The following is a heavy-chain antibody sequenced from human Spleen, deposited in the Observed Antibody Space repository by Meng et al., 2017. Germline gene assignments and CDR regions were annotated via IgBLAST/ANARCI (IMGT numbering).Heavy chain of an antibody. CDR3: LRGSGGSV. D-gene: IGHD3-10*01. CDR2: IPHRGSS. J-gene: IGHJ1*01. V-gene: IGHV4-59*12. Sequence: QVQLQESGPGLVKSSETLSLTCTVSGGSIGSYYWSWIRQPPGKGLEWIGEIPHRGSSAYNPSLKSRVSMSIDKSKNQFSLKLTSVTAADTAVYHCLRGSGGSVWGQGTLVTVSS. CDR1: GGSIGSYY.